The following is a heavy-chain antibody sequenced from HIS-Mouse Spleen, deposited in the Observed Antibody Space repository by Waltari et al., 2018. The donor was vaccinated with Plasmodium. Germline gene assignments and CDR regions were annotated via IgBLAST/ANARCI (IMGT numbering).Heavy chain of an antibody. V-gene: IGHV3-7*01. J-gene: IGHJ2*01. D-gene: IGHD6-13*01. CDR3: ASSWYWYFDL. Sequence: EVQLVESGGGLVQPGGSLRLSCAAPGFTFSSYWMSWVRQAPGKGLEWVKGRFTISRDNAKNSLYLQMNSLRAEDTAVYYCASSWYWYFDLWGRGTLVTVSS. CDR1: GFTFSSYW.